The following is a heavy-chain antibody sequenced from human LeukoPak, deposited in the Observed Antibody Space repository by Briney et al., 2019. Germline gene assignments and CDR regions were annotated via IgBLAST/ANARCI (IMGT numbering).Heavy chain of an antibody. D-gene: IGHD2-2*01. V-gene: IGHV1-18*04. Sequence: ASVKAPCKASGYTFTSYGISWVRQAPGQGLEWMGWISAYNGNTNYAQKLQGRVTMTTDTSTSTAYMELRSLRSDDTAVYYCARKYCSSTSCYGGNAFDIWGQETMVTVSS. CDR2: ISAYNGNT. CDR3: ARKYCSSTSCYGGNAFDI. CDR1: GYTFTSYG. J-gene: IGHJ3*02.